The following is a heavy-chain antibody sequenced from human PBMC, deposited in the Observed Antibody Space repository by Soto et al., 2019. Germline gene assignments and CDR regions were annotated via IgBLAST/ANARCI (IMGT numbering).Heavy chain of an antibody. Sequence: GGSLRLSCAASGCTFSSYAMHWVRQAPGKGLEWVAVISYDGSNKYYADSVKGRFTIPRDNSKNTLYLQMNSLRAEDTAVYYCASSTPPRVTDPLWFGEPHFDYWGQGTLVTVSS. J-gene: IGHJ4*02. CDR2: ISYDGSNK. CDR1: GCTFSSYA. D-gene: IGHD3-10*01. V-gene: IGHV3-30-3*01. CDR3: ASSTPPRVTDPLWFGEPHFDY.